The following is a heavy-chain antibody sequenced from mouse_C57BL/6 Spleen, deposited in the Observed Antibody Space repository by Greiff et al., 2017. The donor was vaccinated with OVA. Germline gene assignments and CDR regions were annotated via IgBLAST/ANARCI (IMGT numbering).Heavy chain of an antibody. V-gene: IGHV1-59*01. CDR1: GYTFTSYW. J-gene: IGHJ4*01. CDR3: ARLDRSSEAMDY. CDR2: IDPSDSYT. Sequence: QVQLQQPGAELVRPGTSVKLSCKASGYTFTSYWMHWVKQRPGQGLEWIGVIDPSDSYTNYNQKFKGKATLTVDTSSSTAYMQLSSLTSEDSAVYYCARLDRSSEAMDYWGQGTSVTVSS.